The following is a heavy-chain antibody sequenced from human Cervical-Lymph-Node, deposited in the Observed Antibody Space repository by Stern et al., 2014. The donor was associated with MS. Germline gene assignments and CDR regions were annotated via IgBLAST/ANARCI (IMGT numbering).Heavy chain of an antibody. J-gene: IGHJ4*02. V-gene: IGHV3-30*18. Sequence: QVQLVESGGGVVQPGRSLRLSCGGSRFTFSTYGFHWVRQVPGKGLEWVAGISRDGKNEYYADSVKGRFTISRDNSKNTVYVQMNSLRGEDTAVYYCAKDDGAPSYLWYWGQGTLVTVSS. CDR3: AKDDGAPSYLWY. CDR1: RFTFSTYG. D-gene: IGHD3-16*01. CDR2: ISRDGKNE.